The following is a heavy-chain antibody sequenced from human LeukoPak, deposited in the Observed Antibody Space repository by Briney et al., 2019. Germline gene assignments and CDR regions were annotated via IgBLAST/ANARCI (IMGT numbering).Heavy chain of an antibody. D-gene: IGHD6-19*01. V-gene: IGHV3-21*01. J-gene: IGHJ4*02. CDR3: ARVWYSSGWSAFDY. CDR1: GFTFSSYS. Sequence: GGSLSLSCTASGFTFSSYSLNWIRQPPGKGPEWVSSISISSSYIYYADSVKGRFTISRDNAKNSLYLQMNSLRAEDTAVYYCARVWYSSGWSAFDYWGQGTLVTVSS. CDR2: ISISSSYI.